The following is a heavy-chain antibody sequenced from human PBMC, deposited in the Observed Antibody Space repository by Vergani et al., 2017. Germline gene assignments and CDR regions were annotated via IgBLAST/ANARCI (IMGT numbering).Heavy chain of an antibody. CDR1: GFTFSSYS. V-gene: IGHV3-48*01. Sequence: EVQLVESGGGLVQPGGSLRLSCAASGFTFSSYSMNWVRQAPGKGLEWVSYISSSSSTIYYADSVKGRFTISRDNSKNTLYLQMNSLRAEDTAVYYCAMNLAYCGGDCYSTYYYYYMDVWGKGTTVTVSS. CDR2: ISSSSSTI. CDR3: AMNLAYCGGDCYSTYYYYYMDV. J-gene: IGHJ6*03. D-gene: IGHD2-21*01.